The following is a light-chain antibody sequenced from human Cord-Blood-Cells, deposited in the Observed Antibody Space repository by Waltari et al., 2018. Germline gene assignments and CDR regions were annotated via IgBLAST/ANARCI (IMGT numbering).Light chain of an antibody. Sequence: SYELTQPPSVSVSPGQTASITCYGDKLGDKYACWYQQTPGQSPVLVIYQDSKRPSGIPERFSGSNSGNTATLTISGTQAMDEADYYCQAWDSSTYVFGTGTKVTVL. V-gene: IGLV3-1*01. J-gene: IGLJ1*01. CDR1: KLGDKY. CDR2: QDS. CDR3: QAWDSSTYV.